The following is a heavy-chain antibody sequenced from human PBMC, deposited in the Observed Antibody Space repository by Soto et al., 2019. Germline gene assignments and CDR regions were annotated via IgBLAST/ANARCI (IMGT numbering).Heavy chain of an antibody. CDR2: LYYSGST. CDR3: PRGVLP. J-gene: IGHJ5*02. CDR1: GGSISSGGYY. V-gene: IGHV4-31*01. Sequence: QVQLQESGPGLVKPSQTLSLTCTVSGGSISSGGYYWSWIRQHPGKSLEWIGYLYYSGSTYYNPXLXSXGTISVDTSKNQFSLKLSSVAAADTAVYYCPRGVLPWGQGTLVTVSS.